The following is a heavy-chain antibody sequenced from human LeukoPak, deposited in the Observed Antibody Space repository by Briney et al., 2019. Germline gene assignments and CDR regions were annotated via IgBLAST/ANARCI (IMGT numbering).Heavy chain of an antibody. D-gene: IGHD3-16*01. V-gene: IGHV4-61*02. CDR1: GVSLTSGSYY. J-gene: IGHJ4*02. CDR2: VHSSGDI. Sequence: PAQTLSLTCSVSGVSLTSGSYYWGWIRQSAGKGLEWIGRVHSSGDIYHNVAFRSRAAVSGDASKNQFSLQLNSVTAADTAVYYCARGASPKDAVFFDYWGQGALITVSS. CDR3: ARGASPKDAVFFDY.